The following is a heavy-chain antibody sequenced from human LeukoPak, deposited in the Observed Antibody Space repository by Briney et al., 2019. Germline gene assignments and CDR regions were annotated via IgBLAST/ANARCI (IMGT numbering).Heavy chain of an antibody. V-gene: IGHV3-23*01. J-gene: IGHJ4*02. Sequence: GGSLRLSCAASGFTFSSYAMSWVRQAPGKGLEWVSAISGSGGSTYYADSVKGRFTISRDNSKNTLYLQMNSLRAEDTAVYYCAKGSLRYFDWLLGSYYFDYWGQGTLVTVSS. D-gene: IGHD3-9*01. CDR2: ISGSGGST. CDR3: AKGSLRYFDWLLGSYYFDY. CDR1: GFTFSSYA.